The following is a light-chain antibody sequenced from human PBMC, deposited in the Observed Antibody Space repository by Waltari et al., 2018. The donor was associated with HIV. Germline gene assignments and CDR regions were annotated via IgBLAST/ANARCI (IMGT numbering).Light chain of an antibody. Sequence: EIVMTQSPATLSVSPGEGATLSCRASQSVSSNVAWYQQKPGQAPRLLIHGAYTRDTGIPARFSGSGSGTEFTLTISSLQSEDFAVYYCQQYNNWPALTFGGGTKVEIK. CDR3: QQYNNWPALT. V-gene: IGKV3-15*01. CDR1: QSVSSN. CDR2: GAY. J-gene: IGKJ4*01.